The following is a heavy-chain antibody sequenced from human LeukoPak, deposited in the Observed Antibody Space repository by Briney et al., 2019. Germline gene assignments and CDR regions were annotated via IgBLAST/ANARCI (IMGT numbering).Heavy chain of an antibody. D-gene: IGHD3-3*01. V-gene: IGHV3-48*01. Sequence: GVAVRLPHAACGFSFHLFCLQWVRPAAARGGAGVAYVDARSGIVYYADSVQGRFTISRDDAKDSVFLQMNSLRVDDTAVYYCARTYDFGRGPPGDAFDNWGQGTLVTVPS. CDR2: VDARSGIV. CDR3: ARTYDFGRGPPGDAFDN. CDR1: GFSFHLFC. J-gene: IGHJ3*02.